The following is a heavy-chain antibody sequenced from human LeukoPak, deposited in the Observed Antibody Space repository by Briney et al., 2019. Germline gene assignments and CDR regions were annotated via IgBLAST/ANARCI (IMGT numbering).Heavy chain of an antibody. CDR3: AKDRHDPYDSSGYYYY. D-gene: IGHD3-22*01. V-gene: IGHV3-21*04. CDR2: ISSSSSYI. CDR1: GFTFSSYS. Sequence: GGSLRLSCAASGFTFSSYSMNWVRQAPGKVLEWVSSISSSSSYIYYADSVKGRFTISRDNSKNTLYLQMNSLRAEDTAVYYCAKDRHDPYDSSGYYYYWGQGTLVTVSS. J-gene: IGHJ4*02.